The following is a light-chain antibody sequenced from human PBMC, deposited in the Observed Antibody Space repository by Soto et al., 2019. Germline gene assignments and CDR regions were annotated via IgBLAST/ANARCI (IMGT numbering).Light chain of an antibody. Sequence: QSVLTQPASVSGSPGQSITISCTGTSSGVGGYNYVSWYQQHPGKAPKFLLYEVSNRPSGVSHRFSGSKSGNTASLTISGLQAEDEADYYCCSYTSSGTLYVFGTGTKLTVL. CDR1: SSGVGGYNY. CDR2: EVS. CDR3: CSYTSSGTLYV. V-gene: IGLV2-14*01. J-gene: IGLJ1*01.